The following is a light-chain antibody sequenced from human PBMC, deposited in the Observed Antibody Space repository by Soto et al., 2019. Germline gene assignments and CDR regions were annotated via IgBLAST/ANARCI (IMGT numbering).Light chain of an antibody. V-gene: IGKV1-5*03. CDR3: HSRA. CDR2: KAS. CDR1: QTISSW. Sequence: IQMTQSHSTLSGSVGDRVTITCRASQTISSWLAWYQQKPGKAPKLLIYKASTLKSGVPSRFSGGGSETEFTLTISRLQPDDFATYFCHSRAFGQGRRLEI. J-gene: IGKJ5*01.